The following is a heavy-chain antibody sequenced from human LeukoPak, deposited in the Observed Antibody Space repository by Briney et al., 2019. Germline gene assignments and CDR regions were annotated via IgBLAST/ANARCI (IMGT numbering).Heavy chain of an antibody. Sequence: GGSLRLSCAASGFTFSGAWMHWVRQAPGKGLMWASRINDDGGSTRHADSVKGRFTISRDNAKNTLYLQMNSLRAEDTAVYYCARVSGPGMNEYYHLWGQGTLVTVSS. CDR3: ARVSGPGMNEYYHL. CDR1: GFTFSGAW. J-gene: IGHJ4*02. D-gene: IGHD2-2*01. CDR2: INDDGGST. V-gene: IGHV3-74*01.